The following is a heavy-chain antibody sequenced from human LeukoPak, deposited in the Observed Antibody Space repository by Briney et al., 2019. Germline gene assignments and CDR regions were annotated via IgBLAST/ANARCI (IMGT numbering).Heavy chain of an antibody. CDR1: GFTFNSYA. J-gene: IGHJ4*02. V-gene: IGHV3-23*01. CDR3: ARLYYDYLWGTYIY. CDR2: ISGSGTST. D-gene: IGHD3-16*01. Sequence: GGSLRLSCAASGFTFNSYAMSWVRQAPGKGLEWVAGISGSGTSTPSADSVKGRFTISRDNSKNTLYLQMNSLRAEDTAVYYCARLYYDYLWGTYIYWGQGTLVTVSS.